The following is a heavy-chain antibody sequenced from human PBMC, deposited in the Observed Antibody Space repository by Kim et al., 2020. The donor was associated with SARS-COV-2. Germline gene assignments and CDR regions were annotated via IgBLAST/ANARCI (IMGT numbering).Heavy chain of an antibody. V-gene: IGHV3-7*03. Sequence: GGSLRLSCGSSTFRLSNYWMAWVRQAPRKGLEWVANIKYDGSETYYAASVKGRFTIFRDNAQNLVSLQMNNLRVEDTAMYFCVRSIGSGRESGWGQGTLVTVTS. CDR3: VRSIGSGRESG. CDR1: TFRLSNYW. D-gene: IGHD3-10*01. CDR2: IKYDGSET. J-gene: IGHJ4*02.